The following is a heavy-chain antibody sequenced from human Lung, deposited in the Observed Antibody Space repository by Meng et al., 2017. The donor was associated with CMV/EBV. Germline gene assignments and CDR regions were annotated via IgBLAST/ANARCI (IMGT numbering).Heavy chain of an antibody. J-gene: IGHJ4*02. CDR2: IKEDGTEQ. V-gene: IGHV3-7*01. CDR3: AKVGSSTRLERD. D-gene: IGHD1-1*01. CDR1: GFNFKTHW. Sequence: ESXKISXSASGFNFKTHWMTWVRQAPGKGLEWVANIKEDGTEQNYVDSVKGRFTISRDNVKNSVYLQMNSMRADDKAVYYCAKVGSSTRLERDWGPGTXVPVAS.